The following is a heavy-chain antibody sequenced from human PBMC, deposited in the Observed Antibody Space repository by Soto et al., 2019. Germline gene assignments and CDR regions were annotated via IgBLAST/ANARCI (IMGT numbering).Heavy chain of an antibody. V-gene: IGHV4-39*07. D-gene: IGHD3-10*01. CDR3: ARFRTDYYGSGSYFDY. J-gene: IGHJ4*02. CDR1: GGSICSRSHY. Sequence: SETLSLTCTVSGGSICSRSHYWGWIRQSPGKGLLWIGNVYCSGSTYYSPSLGSRVTISVDTSKSQFSLKLSSVTAADRAVYYCARFRTDYYGSGSYFDYWGQGTLVTVSS. CDR2: VYCSGST.